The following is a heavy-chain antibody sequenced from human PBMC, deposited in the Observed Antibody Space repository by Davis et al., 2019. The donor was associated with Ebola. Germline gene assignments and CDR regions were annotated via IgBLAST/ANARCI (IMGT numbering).Heavy chain of an antibody. Sequence: GGSLRLSCTASAFTFGDYAMSWFRQAPGKGLEWVGFIRSKAYGGTTEYAASVKGRFTISRGDSKSIAYLQMNSLKTEDTAVYYCTRLRIAADYHPDPPDYWGQGTLVTVSS. CDR2: IRSKAYGGTT. J-gene: IGHJ4*02. V-gene: IGHV3-49*03. D-gene: IGHD6-13*01. CDR3: TRLRIAADYHPDPPDY. CDR1: AFTFGDYA.